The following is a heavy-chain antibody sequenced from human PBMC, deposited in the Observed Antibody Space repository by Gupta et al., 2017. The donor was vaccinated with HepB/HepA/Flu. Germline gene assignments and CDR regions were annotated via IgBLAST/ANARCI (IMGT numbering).Heavy chain of an antibody. Sequence: QVQSVQSGAEVKMPGASVKVSCKPSDYTFTDHYIHWVRQAPGQGLQYMGWINPKNGATGSAQKFRGRIIMTRDTSISTAYMALNRLRSDDTAVYFCSAEECATTTCAKNFDDGGKGTVVSVSS. J-gene: IGHJ4*02. V-gene: IGHV1-2*02. D-gene: IGHD2-2*01. CDR2: INPKNGAT. CDR1: DYTFTDHY. CDR3: SAEECATTTCAKNFDD.